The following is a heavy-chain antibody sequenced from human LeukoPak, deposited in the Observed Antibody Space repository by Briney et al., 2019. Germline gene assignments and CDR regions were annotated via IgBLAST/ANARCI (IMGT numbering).Heavy chain of an antibody. CDR1: GFTFSNYG. D-gene: IGHD3-22*01. J-gene: IGHJ4*02. Sequence: GGSLRLSCAASGFTFSNYGMNWVRQAPGKGLEWVSYISSSSSSIYYADSVKGRFTISRDNAKNSLYLQMNSLRDEGTAVYYCARASRSGYDYWGQGTLVTVSS. V-gene: IGHV3-48*02. CDR2: ISSSSSSI. CDR3: ARASRSGYDY.